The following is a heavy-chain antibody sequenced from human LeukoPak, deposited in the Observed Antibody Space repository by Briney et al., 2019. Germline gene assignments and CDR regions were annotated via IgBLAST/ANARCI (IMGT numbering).Heavy chain of an antibody. CDR2: IWYDGSNK. CDR1: GFTFSSYG. CDR3: ARERYHGYPSFDY. V-gene: IGHV3-33*01. J-gene: IGHJ4*02. Sequence: GGSLRFSCAASGFTFSSYGMHWDRQAPGKGLEWVAVIWYDGSNKYYADSEKGRFAISRDNCKNTLYVQMNSLRAEDTAVYYCARERYHGYPSFDYCGQGNLVTVSS. D-gene: IGHD5-24*01.